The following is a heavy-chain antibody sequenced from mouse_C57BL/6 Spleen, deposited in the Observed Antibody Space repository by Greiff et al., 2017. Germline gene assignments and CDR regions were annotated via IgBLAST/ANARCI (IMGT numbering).Heavy chain of an antibody. CDR3: TSRNYGTFDF. D-gene: IGHD1-1*01. J-gene: IGHJ2*01. CDR1: GYTFTDYE. V-gene: IGHV1-15*01. CDR2: IDPETGGT. Sequence: QVNVKQSGAELVRPGASVTLSCKASGYTFTDYEMHWVKQTPVHGLEWIGAIDPETGGTAYNQKFKGKAILTADKSYSTAYMELRSLTSEYSAVXYCTSRNYGTFDFWGQGTTLTVSS.